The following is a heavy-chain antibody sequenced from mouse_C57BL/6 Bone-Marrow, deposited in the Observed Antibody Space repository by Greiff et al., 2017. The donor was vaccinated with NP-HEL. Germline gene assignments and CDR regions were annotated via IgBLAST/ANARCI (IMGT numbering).Heavy chain of an antibody. V-gene: IGHV5-17*01. D-gene: IGHD3-2*02. J-gene: IGHJ3*01. CDR3: ARPRLSAWFAY. Sequence: EVKLVESGGGLVKPGGSLKLSCAASGFTFSDYGMHWVRQAPEKGLEWVAYISSGSSTIYYADTVKGRFTISRDNAKNTLFLQMTSLRSEETAMYYCARPRLSAWFAYWGQGTLVTVSA. CDR1: GFTFSDYG. CDR2: ISSGSSTI.